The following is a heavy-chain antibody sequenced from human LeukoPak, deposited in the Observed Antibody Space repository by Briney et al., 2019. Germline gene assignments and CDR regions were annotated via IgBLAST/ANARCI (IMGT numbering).Heavy chain of an antibody. Sequence: SETLSLTCTVSGGSISSYSWSWIRQPPGKGLEWIGYIHYNGSPNYNPPLKSRVTISVDTSKNQFSLKLSSVTAADTAVYYCARGGVTIFGVATPTNWFDPWGQGTLVTVSS. CDR3: ARGGVTIFGVATPTNWFDP. V-gene: IGHV4-59*01. CDR1: GGSISSYS. CDR2: IHYNGSP. D-gene: IGHD3-3*01. J-gene: IGHJ5*02.